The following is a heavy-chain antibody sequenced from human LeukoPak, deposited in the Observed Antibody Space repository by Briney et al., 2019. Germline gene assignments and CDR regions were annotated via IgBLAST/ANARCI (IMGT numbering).Heavy chain of an antibody. Sequence: PGGSLRLSCAASGFTFSSYGMHWVRQAPGKGLEWVAVISYDGSDQYYADSVKGRFTISRDNSKNTLYLQMNSLRAEDTAVYYCAKDTYDQDIDYYYFDYWGQGTLVTVSS. CDR1: GFTFSSYG. V-gene: IGHV3-30*18. J-gene: IGHJ4*02. CDR3: AKDTYDQDIDYYYFDY. D-gene: IGHD2-15*01. CDR2: ISYDGSDQ.